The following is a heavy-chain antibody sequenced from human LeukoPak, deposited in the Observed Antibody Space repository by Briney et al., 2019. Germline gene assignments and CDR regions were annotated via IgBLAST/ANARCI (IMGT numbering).Heavy chain of an antibody. D-gene: IGHD3-22*01. CDR3: ARRLGGYYALYYYYYMDV. Sequence: PSETLSLTCAVYGGSFSGYYWSWLRQPPGKGLEWIGEINHSGSTNYNPSLKSRVTISVDTSKNQFSLKLSSVTAADTAVYYCARRLGGYYALYYYYYMDVWGKGTTVTVSS. V-gene: IGHV4-34*01. J-gene: IGHJ6*03. CDR2: INHSGST. CDR1: GGSFSGYY.